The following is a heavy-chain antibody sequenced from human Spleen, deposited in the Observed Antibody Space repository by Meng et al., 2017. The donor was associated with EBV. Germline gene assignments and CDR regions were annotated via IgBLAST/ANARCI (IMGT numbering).Heavy chain of an antibody. CDR1: GGTFRYSA. D-gene: IGHD3-10*01. Sequence: HVQLVRSGAEVKQPGSSVKGPCKASGGTFRYSAIRWVRQAPGQGLEWMGGLIPDFGTPDYAPNYQDRVTITADESTSTAYMELNSLTTEDTAIYYCARESGRGYTPDFWGQGTLVTVSS. V-gene: IGHV1-69*01. CDR2: LIPDFGTP. J-gene: IGHJ4*02. CDR3: ARESGRGYTPDF.